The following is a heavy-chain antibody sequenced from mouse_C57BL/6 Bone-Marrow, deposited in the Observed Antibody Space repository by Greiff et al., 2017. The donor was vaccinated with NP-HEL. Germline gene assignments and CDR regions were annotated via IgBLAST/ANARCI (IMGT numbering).Heavy chain of an antibody. D-gene: IGHD1-1*01. V-gene: IGHV1-61*01. CDR3: ARTIYYYGSSYFDY. J-gene: IGHJ2*01. CDR1: GYTFTRYW. CDR2: IYPSDSET. Sequence: QVQLQQPGAELVRPGSSVKLSCKASGYTFTRYWMDWVKQRPGQGLEWIGNIYPSDSETPYNQKFKDKATLTVAKSSSTAYMQLSSLTSEDSAVYYCARTIYYYGSSYFDYWGQGTTLTVAS.